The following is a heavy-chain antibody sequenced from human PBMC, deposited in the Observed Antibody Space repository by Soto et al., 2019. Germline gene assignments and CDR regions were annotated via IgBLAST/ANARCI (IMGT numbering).Heavy chain of an antibody. V-gene: IGHV3-21*01. Sequence: VGSLRLSWAASGFTCSSYSMNWVRQAPGKGLEWVSSISSSSSYIYYADSVKGRFTISRDNAKNSLYLQMNSLRAEDTAVYYCARDSGWSGTYSGYWGQGTLVTVSS. CDR2: ISSSSSYI. CDR1: GFTCSSYS. D-gene: IGHD3-3*01. CDR3: ARDSGWSGTYSGY. J-gene: IGHJ4*02.